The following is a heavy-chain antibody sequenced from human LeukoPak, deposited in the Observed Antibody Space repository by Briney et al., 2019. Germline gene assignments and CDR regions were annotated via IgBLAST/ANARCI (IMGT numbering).Heavy chain of an antibody. J-gene: IGHJ4*02. V-gene: IGHV4-59*08. D-gene: IGHD6-13*01. CDR1: GGSISSNH. CDR2: IYYSGST. CDR3: ARHLDIAASGTFDY. Sequence: SETLSLTCTVPGGSISSNHWSWIRQPPGKGLEWIGYIYYSGSTNYKPSLKSRVTISVDTSKNQFSLKLTSVTAADTAVYYCARHLDIAASGTFDYWGQGTLVTVSS.